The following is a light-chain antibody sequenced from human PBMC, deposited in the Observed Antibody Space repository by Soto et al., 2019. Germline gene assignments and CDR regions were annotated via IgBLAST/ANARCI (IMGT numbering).Light chain of an antibody. V-gene: IGLV2-14*03. CDR1: SSDVGGFDH. CDR2: DVS. Sequence: QSVLTQPASVSGSPGQSITISCTGASSDVGGFDHVSWYQQHPGKVPRLLIYDVSSRPSGVSDRFSGSKSGNTASLAISGLQAEDEADYYCNSFTTTNSYVFGTGTKDTVL. J-gene: IGLJ1*01. CDR3: NSFTTTNSYV.